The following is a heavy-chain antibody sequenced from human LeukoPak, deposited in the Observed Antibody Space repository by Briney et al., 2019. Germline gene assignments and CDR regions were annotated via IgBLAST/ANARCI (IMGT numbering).Heavy chain of an antibody. CDR2: MNPNSGNT. CDR3: ARIASSSSPKGFDY. J-gene: IGHJ4*02. D-gene: IGHD6-6*01. CDR1: GYTFTSYD. V-gene: IGHV1-8*01. Sequence: ASVKVSCNASGYTFTSYDINWVRQATGQGLEWMGWMNPNSGNTGYAQKFQGRVTITRNTSISTAYMELSSLRSEDTAVYYCARIASSSSPKGFDYWGQGTLVTVSS.